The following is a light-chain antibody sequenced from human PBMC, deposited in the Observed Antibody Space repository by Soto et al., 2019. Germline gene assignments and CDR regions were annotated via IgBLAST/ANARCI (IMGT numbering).Light chain of an antibody. CDR3: QQYNSYSSWT. V-gene: IGKV1-5*01. CDR2: DAS. J-gene: IGKJ1*01. Sequence: DIQMTQSPSTLSASVGDRVTITCRASQSLNSLLAWYQQKPGRAPKLLIYDASTLESGVPSRFSGSGSGTEFTLTISSLQTDDFATYYCQQYNSYSSWTFXQGTKV. CDR1: QSLNSL.